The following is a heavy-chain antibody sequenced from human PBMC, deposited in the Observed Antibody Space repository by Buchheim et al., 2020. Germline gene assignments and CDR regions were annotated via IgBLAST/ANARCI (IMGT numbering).Heavy chain of an antibody. J-gene: IGHJ6*02. Sequence: QVRLQQWGAGLLKPSETLSLTCAVYGGSFSGYYWSWIRQPPGKGLEWIGEINHSGSTNYNPSLKSRVTISVDTSKNQFSLKLSSVTAADTAVYYCARDYSNTTWMYYYYYYSMDVWGQGTT. CDR3: ARDYSNTTWMYYYYYYSMDV. CDR2: INHSGST. D-gene: IGHD4-11*01. V-gene: IGHV4-34*01. CDR1: GGSFSGYY.